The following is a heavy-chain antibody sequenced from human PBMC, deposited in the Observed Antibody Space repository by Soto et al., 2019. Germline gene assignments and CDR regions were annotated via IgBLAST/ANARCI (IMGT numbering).Heavy chain of an antibody. J-gene: IGHJ4*02. Sequence: QITLKESGPPLVRPTQPLTLTCTVSGFSLDTWGVGVGWIRQPPGKAPEWLALVYWDNDKRYSPSLKNRLTITKDTSKNQVVLTMTNMDPVDTVTYYCARALGSWGAYYFDHWGQGTLVTVSS. CDR2: VYWDNDK. V-gene: IGHV2-5*02. CDR3: ARALGSWGAYYFDH. D-gene: IGHD3-16*01. CDR1: GFSLDTWGVG.